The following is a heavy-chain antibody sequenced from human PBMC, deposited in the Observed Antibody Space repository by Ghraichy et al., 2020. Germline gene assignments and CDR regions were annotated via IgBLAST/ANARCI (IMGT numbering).Heavy chain of an antibody. D-gene: IGHD3-3*01. V-gene: IGHV1-24*01. J-gene: IGHJ6*02. Sequence: VKVSCKVSGYTLTELSMHWVRQAPGKGLEWMGGFDPEDGETIYAQKFQVRVTMTEDTSTDTAYMELSSLRSEDTAVYYCATVKPQFWSGYYNYYYYGMDVWGQGTTVTVSS. CDR3: ATVKPQFWSGYYNYYYYGMDV. CDR1: GYTLTELS. CDR2: FDPEDGET.